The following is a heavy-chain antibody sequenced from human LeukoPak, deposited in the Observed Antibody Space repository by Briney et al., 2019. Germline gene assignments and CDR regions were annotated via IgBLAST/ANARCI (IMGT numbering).Heavy chain of an antibody. CDR1: GFTVSSND. V-gene: IGHV3-66*01. CDR3: ARAPAYYDILTGYYTPPGAFDI. D-gene: IGHD3-9*01. J-gene: IGHJ3*02. CDR2: LYSGGST. Sequence: GGSLRLSCEASGFTVSSNDMNWVRQVPGKGLEWVSLLYSGGSTYYADSVKGRFTISRDNSKNTLYLQMNSLRAEDTAVYYCARAPAYYDILTGYYTPPGAFDIWGQGTMVTVSS.